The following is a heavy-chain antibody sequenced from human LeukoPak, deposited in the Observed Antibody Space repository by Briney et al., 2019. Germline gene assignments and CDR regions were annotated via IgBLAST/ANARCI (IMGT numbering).Heavy chain of an antibody. J-gene: IGHJ3*02. CDR3: ARSPSYQLDAFDI. D-gene: IGHD2-2*01. CDR1: GFTFSSYS. Sequence: PGGSLRLSCAASGFTFSSYSMNWVSQAPGKGLEWVSSISSSSSYIYYADSVKGRFTISRDNAKNSLYLQMNSLRAEDTAVYYCARSPSYQLDAFDIWGQGTMVTVSS. CDR2: ISSSSSYI. V-gene: IGHV3-21*01.